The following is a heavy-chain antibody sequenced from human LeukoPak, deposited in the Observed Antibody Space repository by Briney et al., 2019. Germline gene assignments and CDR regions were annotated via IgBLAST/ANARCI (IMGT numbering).Heavy chain of an antibody. D-gene: IGHD1-14*01. CDR3: TTRFDP. Sequence: PGGSLRLSCAASGFTFSDSYMTWVRQAPGKGVKWVAYISGSGHDINYSDSVKGRFTISRDNAKNSLYLQMNSLKTEDTAVYYCTTRFDPWGQGTLVTVSS. J-gene: IGHJ5*02. CDR1: GFTFSDSY. CDR2: ISGSGHDI. V-gene: IGHV3-11*03.